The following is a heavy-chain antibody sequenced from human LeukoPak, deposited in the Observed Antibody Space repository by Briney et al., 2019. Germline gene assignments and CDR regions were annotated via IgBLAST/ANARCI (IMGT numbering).Heavy chain of an antibody. J-gene: IGHJ3*02. CDR1: GGSIATYY. V-gene: IGHV4-59*12. D-gene: IGHD5-24*01. CDR2: IDYSGRT. CDR3: ARDRMADI. Sequence: SETLSLTCTVSGGSIATYYWTWIRQPPGEGLEWIGFIDYSGRTNYDPSLRSRVTISLDTSKNQFSLKLSSVTAADTAFYYCARDRMADIWGQGTMVTVSS.